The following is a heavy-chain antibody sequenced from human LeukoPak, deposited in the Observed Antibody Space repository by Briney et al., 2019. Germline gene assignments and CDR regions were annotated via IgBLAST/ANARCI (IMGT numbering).Heavy chain of an antibody. D-gene: IGHD5-12*01. Sequence: GESLKISCKGSGYSFNTYWISWVRQMPGKGLEWMGKIDPSDSYTNYSPSFQGHVTISADKSISTAYLQWSSLKASDTAMYYCARAPDSDSGYDYFDYWGQGTLVTVSS. CDR3: ARAPDSDSGYDYFDY. V-gene: IGHV5-10-1*01. CDR1: GYSFNTYW. CDR2: IDPSDSYT. J-gene: IGHJ4*02.